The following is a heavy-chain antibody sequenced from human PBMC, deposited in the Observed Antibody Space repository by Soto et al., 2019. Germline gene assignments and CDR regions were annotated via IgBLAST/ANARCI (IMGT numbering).Heavy chain of an antibody. D-gene: IGHD4-17*01. V-gene: IGHV4-39*07. CDR3: ARDRKTTVVTPYYYYGMDV. Sequence: SSETLSLTCTVSGGSISSSSYYWGWIRQPPGKRLEWIGYIYYSGSTYYNPSLKSRVTISVDTSKNQFSLKLSSVTAADTAVYYCARDRKTTVVTPYYYYGMDVWGQGTTVTVSS. J-gene: IGHJ6*02. CDR2: IYYSGST. CDR1: GGSISSSSYY.